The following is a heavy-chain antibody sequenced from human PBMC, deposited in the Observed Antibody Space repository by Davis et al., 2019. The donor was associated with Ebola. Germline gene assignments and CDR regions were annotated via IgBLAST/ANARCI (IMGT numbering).Heavy chain of an antibody. J-gene: IGHJ6*02. CDR1: GFTFSSYA. V-gene: IGHV3-23*01. CDR2: ISGSGGST. D-gene: IGHD6-13*01. CDR3: AKYGYSSSWDNYYYGMDV. Sequence: GGSLGLSCAASGFTFSSYAMSWVRQAPGKGLEWVSAISGSGGSTYYADSVKGRFTISRDNSKNTLYLQMNSLRAEDTAVYYCAKYGYSSSWDNYYYGMDVWGQGTTVTVSS.